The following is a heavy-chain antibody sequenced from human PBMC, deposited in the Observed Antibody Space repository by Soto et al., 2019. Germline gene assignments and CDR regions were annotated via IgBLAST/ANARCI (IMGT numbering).Heavy chain of an antibody. Sequence: SVKVSCKASGGSLSTNPISWVRQAPGQGLEWMGGTGSGTGPGNHAQKFQGRLTVTADKSTSTVYMELTNLSSEDTAVYYCARRDSGGFYRFFDSWGQGTLGTAPQ. J-gene: IGHJ4*02. V-gene: IGHV1-69*06. D-gene: IGHD2-15*01. CDR2: TGSGTGPG. CDR3: ARRDSGGFYRFFDS. CDR1: GGSLSTNP.